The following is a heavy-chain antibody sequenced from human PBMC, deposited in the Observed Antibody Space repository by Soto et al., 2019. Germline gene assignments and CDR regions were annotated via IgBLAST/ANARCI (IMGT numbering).Heavy chain of an antibody. D-gene: IGHD6-6*01. Sequence: SETLSLTCTVSGGSISRYYWSWIRQPPGKGLEWIGYIYYSGSTNYNPSLKSRVTISVDTSKNQFSLKLSSVTAADTAVYYCARDLWQYSSSLFYYGMDVWGQGTTVTVSS. V-gene: IGHV4-59*01. CDR3: ARDLWQYSSSLFYYGMDV. CDR2: IYYSGST. J-gene: IGHJ6*02. CDR1: GGSISRYY.